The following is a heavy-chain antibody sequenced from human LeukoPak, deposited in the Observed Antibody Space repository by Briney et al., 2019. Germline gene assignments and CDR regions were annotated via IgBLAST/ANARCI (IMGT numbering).Heavy chain of an antibody. CDR3: ARGIVARRGYYYTDV. J-gene: IGHJ6*03. D-gene: IGHD5-12*01. Sequence: SETLSLTCAVYGASFSGYYWSWIRQPPGKGLEWIGEINHSGSTNYNPSLKSRVTISVDTSKNQFSLKLSSVTAADTAVYYCARGIVARRGYYYTDVWGKGTTVTVSS. V-gene: IGHV4-34*01. CDR2: INHSGST. CDR1: GASFSGYY.